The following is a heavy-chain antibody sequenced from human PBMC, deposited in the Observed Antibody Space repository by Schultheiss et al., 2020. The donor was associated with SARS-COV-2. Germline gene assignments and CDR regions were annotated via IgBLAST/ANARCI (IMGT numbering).Heavy chain of an antibody. Sequence: GGSLRLSCAASGFTFSSYEMNWVRQAPGKGLEWVSYISSSGSTIYYADSVKGRFTISRDNAKNSLYLQMNSLRAEDTAVYYCARATDDYVRITMVQGVPYYFDYWGQGTLVTVSS. J-gene: IGHJ4*02. CDR1: GFTFSSYE. CDR2: ISSSGSTI. D-gene: IGHD3-10*01. CDR3: ARATDDYVRITMVQGVPYYFDY. V-gene: IGHV3-48*03.